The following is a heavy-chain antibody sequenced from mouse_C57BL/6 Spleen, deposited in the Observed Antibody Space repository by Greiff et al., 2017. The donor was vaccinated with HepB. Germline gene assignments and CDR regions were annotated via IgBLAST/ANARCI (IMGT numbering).Heavy chain of an antibody. J-gene: IGHJ2*01. CDR1: GYTFTSYW. Sequence: QVQLQQPGAELVKPGASVKMSCKASGYTFTSYWITWVKQRPGQGREWIGDIYPGSGSTNYTEKFKSKATLTVDTSSSTAYMQLSSLTSEDSAVYYCARRGDYYGSSRYFDYWGQGTTLTVSS. CDR2: IYPGSGST. V-gene: IGHV1-55*01. CDR3: ARRGDYYGSSRYFDY. D-gene: IGHD1-1*01.